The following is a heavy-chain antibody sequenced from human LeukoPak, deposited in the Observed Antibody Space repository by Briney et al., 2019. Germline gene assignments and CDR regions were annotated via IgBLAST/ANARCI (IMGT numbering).Heavy chain of an antibody. Sequence: ASVKVSCKASGYTFTSYDINWVRQATGQGLEWMGWMNRNSGNTGYAQKFQGRVTITRNTSISTAYMELSSLRSEDTAVYYCARVSYDYVWGSYRPWGQGTLVTVSS. CDR3: ARVSYDYVWGSYRP. V-gene: IGHV1-8*03. D-gene: IGHD3-16*02. CDR2: MNRNSGNT. CDR1: GYTFTSYD. J-gene: IGHJ5*02.